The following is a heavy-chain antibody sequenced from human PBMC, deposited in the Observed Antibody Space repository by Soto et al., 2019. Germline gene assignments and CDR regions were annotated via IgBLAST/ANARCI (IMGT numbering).Heavy chain of an antibody. V-gene: IGHV3-74*01. CDR3: VRTSLVVEVATREDF. Sequence: EVQLVESGGGLVQPGESLRLSCAASGFNFSNYWMHWVRQAPGKGLVWVSSIDSDGSRITYADFVKGRFTISRDNAKNTVYLHMNSLTAEDTAGYYCVRTSLVVEVATREDFWGQGTLVTVSS. CDR2: IDSDGSRI. CDR1: GFNFSNYW. D-gene: IGHD2-15*01. J-gene: IGHJ4*02.